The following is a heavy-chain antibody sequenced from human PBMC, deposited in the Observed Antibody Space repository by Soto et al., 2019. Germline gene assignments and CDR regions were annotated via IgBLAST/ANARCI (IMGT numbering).Heavy chain of an antibody. CDR3: AASRGFDSSGYSGYYYGMDV. V-gene: IGHV3-9*01. D-gene: IGHD3-22*01. Sequence: PGGSLRLSCAASGFTFDDYAMHWVRQRPGRGLEWVSGITWNSDEIGYPDSVKGRFSISRDNAKKYLYLQMNSLIPDDTALYFFAASRGFDSSGYSGYYYGMDVWGQGTTVTVSS. CDR2: ITWNSDEI. J-gene: IGHJ6*02. CDR1: GFTFDDYA.